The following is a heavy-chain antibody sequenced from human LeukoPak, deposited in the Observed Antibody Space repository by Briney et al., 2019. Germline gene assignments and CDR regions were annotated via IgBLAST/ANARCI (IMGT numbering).Heavy chain of an antibody. V-gene: IGHV3-11*03. D-gene: IGHD6-19*01. Sequence: GGSLRLSCAASGFTFSDYYMSWIRQAPGKGLEWISYINNDDVYTNYADSVKGRFTISRDNPKNTLYLQMDSLRADDTAVYYCAKHRGSGVAGTGGVESWGQGTLVTVSS. CDR3: AKHRGSGVAGTGGVES. J-gene: IGHJ4*02. CDR1: GFTFSDYY. CDR2: INNDDVYT.